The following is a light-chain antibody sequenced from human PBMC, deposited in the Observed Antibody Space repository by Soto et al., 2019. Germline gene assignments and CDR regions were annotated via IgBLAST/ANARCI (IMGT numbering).Light chain of an antibody. V-gene: IGLV1-40*01. CDR2: ENN. J-gene: IGLJ3*02. CDR3: QSYDNSLSAFGV. CDR1: SSNIGAGYD. Sequence: QSVLTQTPSVSGAPGQRVTISCTGSSSNIGAGYDVHWYQQLPGTAPRLLIYENNNRPSGVPDRFSGSKSGTSASLAITGLQAEDEADYYCQSYDNSLSAFGVFGGGTKLTVL.